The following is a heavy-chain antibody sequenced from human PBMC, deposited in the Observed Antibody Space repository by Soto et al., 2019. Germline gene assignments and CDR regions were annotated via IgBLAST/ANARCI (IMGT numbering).Heavy chain of an antibody. J-gene: IGHJ4*02. Sequence: GGSLRLSCAASGFTVSSNYMSWVRQAPGKGLEWVSVIYSGGSTYYADSVKGRFTISRDNSKNTLYLQMNSLRAEDTAVYYCARVCVIAVAGFDYWGQGTLVAVSS. V-gene: IGHV3-53*01. CDR1: GFTVSSNY. CDR3: ARVCVIAVAGFDY. CDR2: IYSGGST. D-gene: IGHD6-19*01.